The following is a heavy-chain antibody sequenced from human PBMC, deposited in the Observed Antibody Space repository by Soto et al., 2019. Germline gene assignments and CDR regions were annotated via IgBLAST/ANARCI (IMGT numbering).Heavy chain of an antibody. V-gene: IGHV1-2*02. J-gene: IGHJ5*02. D-gene: IGHD3-3*01. CDR2: INPNSGGT. Sequence: ASVKVSCKASGYTFTGYYMHWVRQAPGQGLEWMGWINPNSGGTNYAQKFQGRVTMTRDTSISTAYMELSRLRSDDTAVYFCERGITYELGSGVNWFDPWGQGTLVTVSS. CDR3: ERGITYELGSGVNWFDP. CDR1: GYTFTGYY.